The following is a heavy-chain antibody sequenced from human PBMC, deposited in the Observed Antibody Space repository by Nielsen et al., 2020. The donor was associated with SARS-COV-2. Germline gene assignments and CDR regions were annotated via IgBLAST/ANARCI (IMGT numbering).Heavy chain of an antibody. D-gene: IGHD7-27*01. CDR2: IHHSGST. CDR3: ARGRSTVIPSPELGLGPYYYSFYMDV. J-gene: IGHJ6*03. Sequence: WIRQPPGKGLEWIGEIHHSGSTNYNPSLKSRVTISVDGSKNQLSLTVRSVTAADTAVYYCARGRSTVIPSPELGLGPYYYSFYMDVWGRGTTVTVSS. V-gene: IGHV4-4*02.